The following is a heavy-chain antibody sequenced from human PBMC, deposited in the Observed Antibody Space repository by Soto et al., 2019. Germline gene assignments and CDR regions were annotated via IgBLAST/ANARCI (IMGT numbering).Heavy chain of an antibody. CDR2: IWYDGSNK. V-gene: IGHV3-33*01. D-gene: IGHD6-19*01. CDR1: GFTFSSYG. Sequence: GGSLRLSCAASGFTFSSYGMHWVRQAPGKGLEWVAVIWYDGSNKDYADSVKGRFSISRDNSKKTLYLQMNSLRAEDTAVYYCVRDFEAAVAGPFWGQGTLVTVSS. CDR3: VRDFEAAVAGPF. J-gene: IGHJ4*02.